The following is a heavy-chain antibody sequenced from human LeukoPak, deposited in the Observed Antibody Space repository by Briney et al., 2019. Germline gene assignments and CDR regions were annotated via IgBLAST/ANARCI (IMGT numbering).Heavy chain of an antibody. CDR3: AKDRWRRKGNWFDP. Sequence: GGSLRLSCAASGFTFSSYGMHWVRQAPGKGLEWVAFIRYDGSNKYYADSVKGRFIISRDNSKNTLYLQMNSLRAEDTAVYYCAKDRWRRKGNWFDPWGQGTLVTVSS. CDR1: GFTFSSYG. J-gene: IGHJ5*02. CDR2: IRYDGSNK. V-gene: IGHV3-30*02. D-gene: IGHD3-3*01.